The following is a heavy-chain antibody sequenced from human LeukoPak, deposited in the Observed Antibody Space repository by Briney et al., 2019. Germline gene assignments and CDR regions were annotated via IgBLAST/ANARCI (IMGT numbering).Heavy chain of an antibody. CDR3: ARAAVAYYYYYYYMDV. Sequence: GGSLRLSCVASGFTFDEYGMTWVRQAPGKGLEWVSGINWNGGSTGYADSVKGRFTISRDNAKNSLYLQMNSLRAEDTALYYCARAAVAYYYYYYYMDVWGKGTTVIVSS. D-gene: IGHD6-19*01. V-gene: IGHV3-20*04. CDR2: INWNGGST. J-gene: IGHJ6*03. CDR1: GFTFDEYG.